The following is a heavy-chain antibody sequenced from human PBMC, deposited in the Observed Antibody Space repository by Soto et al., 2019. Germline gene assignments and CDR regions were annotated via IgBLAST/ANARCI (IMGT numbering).Heavy chain of an antibody. D-gene: IGHD3-10*01. Sequence: QVQLQESGPGLVKPSQTLSLTCTVSGDSISSGGYYWSWIRQHPGEGLEWIGYIYHSGGPYYNPCLKSPVTISVDTSENPFSLKLTSVTAADTAVYYCARDAVRGGHLDYWGQGALVTVSS. V-gene: IGHV4-31*01. CDR3: ARDAVRGGHLDY. CDR2: IYHSGGP. J-gene: IGHJ4*02. CDR1: GDSISSGGYY.